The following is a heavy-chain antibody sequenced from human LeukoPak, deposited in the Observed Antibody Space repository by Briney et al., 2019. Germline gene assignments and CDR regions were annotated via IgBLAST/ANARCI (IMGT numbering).Heavy chain of an antibody. J-gene: IGHJ5*02. CDR3: AREDYIGVDP. Sequence: GSLRLSCAASGFTVSSNYMSWVRQAPGKGLEWVSVIYSGGSTYYADSVEGRYTISRDNSKNTLYLQMNSLRAEDTAVYYCAREDYIGVDPWGQGTLVTVSS. CDR2: IYSGGST. D-gene: IGHD4-4*01. V-gene: IGHV3-66*01. CDR1: GFTVSSNY.